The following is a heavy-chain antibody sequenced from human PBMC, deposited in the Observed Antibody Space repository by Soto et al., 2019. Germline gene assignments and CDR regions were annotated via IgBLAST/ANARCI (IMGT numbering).Heavy chain of an antibody. CDR2: ISSSSRTI. V-gene: IGHV3-48*02. D-gene: IGHD4-17*01. CDR1: GFTFSSYS. J-gene: IGHJ4*02. Sequence: GGSLRLSCAASGFTFSSYSMNWVRQAPGKGLEWVSYISSSSRTIYYANSVKGRFTISRDNSKNTLYLQMISLRDEDTAVYYCARDDYADYIFTYWGRGTLVTVSS. CDR3: ARDDYADYIFTY.